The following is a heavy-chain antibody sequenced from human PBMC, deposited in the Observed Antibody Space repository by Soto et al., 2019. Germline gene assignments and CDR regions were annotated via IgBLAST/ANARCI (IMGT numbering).Heavy chain of an antibody. Sequence: QITLKESGPTLVKPTQTLTLTCTFSGFSLSTSGVGVGWIRQPPGKALEWLALIYWDDDKRYSASLKNRLTITKDTSENQVVLTMTNVDPVDTATYYCAHLWFGELMGYFYDYMDVWGKGTTVTVSS. CDR1: GFSLSTSGVG. J-gene: IGHJ6*03. D-gene: IGHD3-10*01. CDR2: IYWDDDK. V-gene: IGHV2-5*02. CDR3: AHLWFGELMGYFYDYMDV.